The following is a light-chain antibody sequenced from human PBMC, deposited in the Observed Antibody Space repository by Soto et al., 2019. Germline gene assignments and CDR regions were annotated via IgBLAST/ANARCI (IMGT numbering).Light chain of an antibody. Sequence: DIQMTQSPSSLSASVGDRVTITCRASQGIRNDLGWFQQMPGKAPKPLLYAASSLQSGVPPKFSGSGFGTDFTLTISSLQPEDSATYYCQQYNTFPYTFGQGTKVDNK. CDR1: QGIRND. V-gene: IGKV1-16*02. CDR2: AAS. CDR3: QQYNTFPYT. J-gene: IGKJ2*01.